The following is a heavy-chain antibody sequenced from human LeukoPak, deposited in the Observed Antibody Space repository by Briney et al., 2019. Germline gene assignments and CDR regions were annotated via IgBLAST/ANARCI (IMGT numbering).Heavy chain of an antibody. J-gene: IGHJ4*02. CDR3: TTGVKWELPFDY. CDR2: IKSKTDGGTT. D-gene: IGHD1-26*01. Sequence: GGSRRLSCAASGFTFNNAWMTWVRQAPGKGLEWVGRIKSKTDGGTTDYAAPVKGRFTISRDDSRNTLHLQMNSLKTEDTAVYYCTTGVKWELPFDYWGQGTLVTVSS. CDR1: GFTFNNAW. V-gene: IGHV3-15*01.